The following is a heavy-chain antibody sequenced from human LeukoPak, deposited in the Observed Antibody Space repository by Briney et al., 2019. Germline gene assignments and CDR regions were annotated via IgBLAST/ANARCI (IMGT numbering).Heavy chain of an antibody. CDR2: INHSGTT. Sequence: SETLSFNGAVYGGSCSGYYWSWIRQPPGKGLEWIGEINHSGTTNDKPSLKSRVTISVDTSKNQFSLKLSSVTAADTAVYYCARFDKRDGYNYPSFDYWGQGTLVTVSS. D-gene: IGHD5-24*01. CDR1: GGSCSGYY. J-gene: IGHJ4*02. V-gene: IGHV4-34*01. CDR3: ARFDKRDGYNYPSFDY.